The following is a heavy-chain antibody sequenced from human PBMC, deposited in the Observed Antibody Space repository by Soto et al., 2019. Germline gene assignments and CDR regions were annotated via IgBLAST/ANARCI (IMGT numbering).Heavy chain of an antibody. V-gene: IGHV4-31*03. CDR1: GGSISSGGYY. J-gene: IGHJ6*02. D-gene: IGHD3-3*02. CDR3: ASIFGVVNGPSWPYYYGMDV. Sequence: PSETLSLTCTVSGGSISSGGYYWSWIRQHPGKGLEWIGYIYYSGSTYYNPSLKSRVTISVDTSKNQFSLKLSSVTAADTAVYYCASIFGVVNGPSWPYYYGMDVWGQGTTVTVSS. CDR2: IYYSGST.